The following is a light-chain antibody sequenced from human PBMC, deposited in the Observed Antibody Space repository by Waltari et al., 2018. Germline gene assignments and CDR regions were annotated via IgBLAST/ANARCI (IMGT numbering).Light chain of an antibody. Sequence: SYELTQPPSVSVSPGQTARITCSGHTLPKQFAYWYQQKPGQAPVLGIYRDSERPSGIPERFSGSNSGTTVTLTITGVQAEDEADYYCQSADSSGTSGVFGGGTKVTVL. CDR1: TLPKQF. J-gene: IGLJ3*02. V-gene: IGLV3-25*03. CDR2: RDS. CDR3: QSADSSGTSGV.